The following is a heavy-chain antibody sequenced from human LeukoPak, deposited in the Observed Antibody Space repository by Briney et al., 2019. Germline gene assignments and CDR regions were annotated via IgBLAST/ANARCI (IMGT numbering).Heavy chain of an antibody. D-gene: IGHD2-15*01. CDR3: ARRYCSGGSCQFDY. CDR2: IYYSGST. V-gene: IGHV4-39*01. J-gene: IGHJ4*02. Sequence: PSETLSPTCTVSGGSISSSSYYWGWIRQPPGKGLEWIGSIYYSGSTYYNPSLKSRVTISVDTSKNQFSLKLSSVTAADTAVYYCARRYCSGGSCQFDYWGQGTLVTVSS. CDR1: GGSISSSSYY.